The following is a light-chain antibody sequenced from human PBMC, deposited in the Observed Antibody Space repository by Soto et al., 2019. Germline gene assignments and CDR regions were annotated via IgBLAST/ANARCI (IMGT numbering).Light chain of an antibody. V-gene: IGLV2-23*02. CDR3: CSYGCSPRVV. Sequence: QSVLTQPASVSGSPGQSITISCTGTSSDVGSYNLVSWYQQHPGKAPKLMIYEVSKRPSGVSNRFSGSKSGNTASLTISGLQAEDEADYYCCSYGCSPRVVFGGGTKLTVL. CDR2: EVS. CDR1: SSDVGSYNL. J-gene: IGLJ2*01.